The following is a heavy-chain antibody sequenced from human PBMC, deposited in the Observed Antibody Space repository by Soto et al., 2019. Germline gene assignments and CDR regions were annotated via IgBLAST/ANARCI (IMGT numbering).Heavy chain of an antibody. J-gene: IGHJ4*02. V-gene: IGHV3-30*02. D-gene: IGHD4-17*01. CDR3: AKDHQRDYGDYPYYFDY. Sequence: GGSLRLSCAASGFTFISYGMHWVLQAPCKGLEWVAVIWYDGSNKYYADSVKGRFTISRDNSKNTLYLQMNSLRAEDTAVYYCAKDHQRDYGDYPYYFDYWGQGTLVTVSS. CDR2: IWYDGSNK. CDR1: GFTFISYG.